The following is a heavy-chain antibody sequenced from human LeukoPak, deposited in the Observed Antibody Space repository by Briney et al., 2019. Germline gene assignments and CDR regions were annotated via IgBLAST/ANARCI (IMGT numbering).Heavy chain of an antibody. CDR3: ARAVVAVAGRGYYFDY. J-gene: IGHJ4*02. D-gene: IGHD6-19*01. Sequence: SVKVSCKASGGTFSSYAISWVRQAPGQGLEWMGGIIPLFGTANYAQKFQGRVTITADESTSTAYMELSSLRSEDTAVYYCARAVVAVAGRGYYFDYWGQGTLVTVSS. CDR1: GGTFSSYA. V-gene: IGHV1-69*01. CDR2: IIPLFGTA.